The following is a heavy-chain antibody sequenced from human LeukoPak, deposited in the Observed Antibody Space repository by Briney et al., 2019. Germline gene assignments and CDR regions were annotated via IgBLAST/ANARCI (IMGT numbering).Heavy chain of an antibody. CDR3: AKDLIEMATILYFQH. CDR2: FSSSAGTT. Sequence: GGSLRLSCAASGFTFSTYAMSWVRQAPGKGLEWVSTFSSSAGTTYYADSVKGRFTIPRDNSKNTLYLQMNSLRAEDTAVYYCAKDLIEMATILYFQHWGQGTLVTVSS. V-gene: IGHV3-23*01. D-gene: IGHD5-24*01. CDR1: GFTFSTYA. J-gene: IGHJ1*01.